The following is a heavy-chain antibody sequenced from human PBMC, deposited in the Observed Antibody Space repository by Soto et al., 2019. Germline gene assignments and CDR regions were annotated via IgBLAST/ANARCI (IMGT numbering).Heavy chain of an antibody. D-gene: IGHD1-1*01. V-gene: IGHV5-10-1*01. CDR3: ARFYKNWFDP. Sequence: ESLKISCKASGYNFTAFWIHWVRQMPGRGLEWLGKIDPTDSYTNYSPSFEGHVTISTDNSISTAYLQWSSLRASDTALYFCARFYKNWFDPWAQGSTVTVGS. CDR2: IDPTDSYT. CDR1: GYNFTAFW. J-gene: IGHJ5*02.